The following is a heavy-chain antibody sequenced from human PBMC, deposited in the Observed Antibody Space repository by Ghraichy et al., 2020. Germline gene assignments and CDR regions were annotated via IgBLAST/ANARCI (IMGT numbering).Heavy chain of an antibody. CDR2: IYSGGST. CDR1: GFIVSSNY. J-gene: IGHJ6*02. V-gene: IGHV3-53*01. Sequence: GGSLRLSCAASGFIVSSNYMNWVRQAPGKGLEWVSVIYSGGSTSYADSVKGRFTISRDHSKNTLYLQMNSLRAEDTAIYYCTRVDSHNYGVDVWGQGTTVTVSS. CDR3: TRVDSHNYGVDV.